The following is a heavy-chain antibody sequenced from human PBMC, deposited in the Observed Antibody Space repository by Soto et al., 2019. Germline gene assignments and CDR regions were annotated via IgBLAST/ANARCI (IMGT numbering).Heavy chain of an antibody. J-gene: IGHJ4*01. CDR2: IYYSGST. V-gene: IGHV4-59*01. Sequence: SETLSLTCTVSGGSISSYYWSWIRQPPGKGLEWIGYIYYSGSTNYNPSLKSRVTISVDTSKNQFSLKLSSVTAADTAVYYCARESYCSGGSCDQFDYWGHGTLVTVS. CDR1: GGSISSYY. CDR3: ARESYCSGGSCDQFDY. D-gene: IGHD2-15*01.